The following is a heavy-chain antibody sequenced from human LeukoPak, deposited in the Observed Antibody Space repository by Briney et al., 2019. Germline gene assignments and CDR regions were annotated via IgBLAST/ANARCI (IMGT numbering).Heavy chain of an antibody. CDR3: ASINGGTPFYSYMDV. J-gene: IGHJ6*03. CDR2: IYCSGST. Sequence: SETLSLTCTVSVGSLSSSNYCWGWSRQPPEKGLEGIGSIYCSGSTYYSRSRKRRVTISVDTSKNQFSLRLSSVAAADTAVYYCASINGGTPFYSYMDVWGKGTTVTVSS. D-gene: IGHD3-16*01. V-gene: IGHV4-39*01. CDR1: VGSLSSSNYC.